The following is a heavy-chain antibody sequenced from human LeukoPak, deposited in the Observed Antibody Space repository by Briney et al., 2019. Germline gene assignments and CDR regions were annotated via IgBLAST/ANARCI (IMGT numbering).Heavy chain of an antibody. CDR3: ARSTGDNWYFDL. CDR2: IYYSGST. CDR1: GGSISGYY. Sequence: SETLSLTCTVSGGSISGYYWSWIRQPPGKGLESIGFIYYSGSTNYNPSLKSRVTMSVDTSKNQFSLRLGSVTAADTAVYYCARSTGDNWYFDLWGRGTLVTVSS. V-gene: IGHV4-59*01. D-gene: IGHD7-27*01. J-gene: IGHJ2*01.